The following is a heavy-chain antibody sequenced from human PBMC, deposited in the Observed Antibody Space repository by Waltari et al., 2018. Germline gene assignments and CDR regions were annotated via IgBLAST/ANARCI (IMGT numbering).Heavy chain of an antibody. CDR3: AKVKQWLVSY. J-gene: IGHJ4*02. Sequence: EVQLVESGGGLVQPGRSLRLSCAASGFTFDDYAMHWVRQAPGKGLEWVSGISWNSGSIGYADSVKGRFTISRDNAKNSLYLQMNSLRAEDTAVYYCAKVKQWLVSYWGQGTLVTVSS. V-gene: IGHV3-9*01. D-gene: IGHD6-19*01. CDR2: ISWNSGSI. CDR1: GFTFDDYA.